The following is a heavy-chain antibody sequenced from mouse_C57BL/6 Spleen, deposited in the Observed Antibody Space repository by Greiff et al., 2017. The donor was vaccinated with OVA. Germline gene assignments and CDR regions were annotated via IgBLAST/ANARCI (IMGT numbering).Heavy chain of an antibody. V-gene: IGHV3-6*01. CDR1: GYSITSGYY. CDR2: ISYDGSN. D-gene: IGHD4-1*01. Sequence: VQLQQSGPGLVKPSQSLSLTCSVTGYSITSGYYWNWIRQFPGNKLEWMGYISYDGSNNYNPSLKNRISITRDTSKNQFFLKLNSVTTEDTATYYCARESELGRGYFDYWGQGTTLTVSS. J-gene: IGHJ2*01. CDR3: ARESELGRGYFDY.